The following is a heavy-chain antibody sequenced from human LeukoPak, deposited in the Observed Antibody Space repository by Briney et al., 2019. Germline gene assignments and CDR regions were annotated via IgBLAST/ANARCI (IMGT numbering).Heavy chain of an antibody. V-gene: IGHV4-34*01. J-gene: IGHJ4*02. Sequence: SETLSLTCAVYGGSLSGYYWSWIRQPPGKGLEWIGEVNHSGNTNHNPSLKSRVTISVDTSKNQFSLKLSSVTAADTAVYYCARELERAAAGTGYYFDYWGQGTLVTVSS. D-gene: IGHD6-13*01. CDR2: VNHSGNT. CDR3: ARELERAAAGTGYYFDY. CDR1: GGSLSGYY.